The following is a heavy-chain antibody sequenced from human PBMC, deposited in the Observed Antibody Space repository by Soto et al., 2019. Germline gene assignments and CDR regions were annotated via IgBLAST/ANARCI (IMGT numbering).Heavy chain of an antibody. V-gene: IGHV4-38-2*01. J-gene: IGHJ2*01. Sequence: SETLSLACAVSGYSISSGYYWGWIRQPPGKGLEWIGSIFHSGNTYYNPSLKSRVTMSVDTSKNQFSLKLSSVTAADTAVYYCARNWYFDLWGRGTLVTVSS. CDR2: IFHSGNT. CDR3: ARNWYFDL. CDR1: GYSISSGYY.